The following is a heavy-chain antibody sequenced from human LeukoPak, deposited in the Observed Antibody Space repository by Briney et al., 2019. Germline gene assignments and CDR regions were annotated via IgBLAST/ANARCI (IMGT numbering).Heavy chain of an antibody. J-gene: IGHJ1*01. V-gene: IGHV1-2*02. Sequence: GASVKVSCKASGHTFTGYYMHWVRQAPGQGLEWMGWINPNSGGTNYAQKFQGRVTMTRDTSISTAYMELSRLRSDDTAVYYCARSGYCSSTSCHEYFQHWGQGTLVTVSS. CDR2: INPNSGGT. CDR3: ARSGYCSSTSCHEYFQH. D-gene: IGHD2-2*01. CDR1: GHTFTGYY.